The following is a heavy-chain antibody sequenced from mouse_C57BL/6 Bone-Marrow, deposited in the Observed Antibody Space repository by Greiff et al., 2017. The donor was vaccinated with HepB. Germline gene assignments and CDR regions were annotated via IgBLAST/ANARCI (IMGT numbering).Heavy chain of an antibody. Sequence: QVQLQQPGAELVKPGASVKMSCKASGYTFTSYWITWVKQRPGQGLEWIGRIHPSDSDTNYNQKFKGKATLTVDKSSSTAYMQLSSLTSEDSAVYYCAIIPNYYGSSYGYVDVWGTGTTVTVSS. CDR2: IHPSDSDT. J-gene: IGHJ1*03. CDR1: GYTFTSYW. CDR3: AIIPNYYGSSYGYVDV. D-gene: IGHD1-1*01. V-gene: IGHV1-74*01.